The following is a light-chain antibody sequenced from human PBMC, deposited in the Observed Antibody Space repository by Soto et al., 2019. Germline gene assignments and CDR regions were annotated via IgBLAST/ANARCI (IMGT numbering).Light chain of an antibody. J-gene: IGKJ1*01. V-gene: IGKV3-15*01. Sequence: IVMTQSPATLSGSPGEGATLSCRASQSVSSNLAWYQQKPGQAPRLLIYGASTRATGIPARFSGSGSGTEFTLTISSLQSEDFAVYYCQQYNNWPPWTFGQGTKVDIK. CDR1: QSVSSN. CDR3: QQYNNWPPWT. CDR2: GAS.